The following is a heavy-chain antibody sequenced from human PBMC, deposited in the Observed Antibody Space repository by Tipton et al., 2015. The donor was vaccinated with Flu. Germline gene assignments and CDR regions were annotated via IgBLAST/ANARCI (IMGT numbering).Heavy chain of an antibody. V-gene: IGHV3-49*04. D-gene: IGHD2-2*01. CDR3: RGEYQLIRVHAFDI. CDR1: GFTFGEYA. Sequence: SLRLSCTASGFTFGEYAMNWVRQAPGKGLEWVGFIRSKPYGGTAEYAASVKGRFTISRDDSRSIAYLQMNSLRTDDTAMYYCRGEYQLIRVHAFDIWGQGTMVTVSS. J-gene: IGHJ3*02. CDR2: IRSKPYGGTA.